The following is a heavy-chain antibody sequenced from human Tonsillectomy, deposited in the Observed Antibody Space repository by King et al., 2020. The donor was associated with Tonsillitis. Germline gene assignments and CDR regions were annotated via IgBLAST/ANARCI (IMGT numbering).Heavy chain of an antibody. CDR2: ISSSSSYT. Sequence: VQLVESGGGLVKRGGSLRLSCAASGFTFSSYSMNWVRQARGKGLEWVSSISSSSSYTYYADSVKGRFTISRDNAKNSLYLQMNSLRVEDTAVDYCARRHISSWSPPDYWGQGTLVTVSS. CDR3: ARRHISSWSPPDY. V-gene: IGHV3-21*01. D-gene: IGHD6-13*01. J-gene: IGHJ4*02. CDR1: GFTFSSYS.